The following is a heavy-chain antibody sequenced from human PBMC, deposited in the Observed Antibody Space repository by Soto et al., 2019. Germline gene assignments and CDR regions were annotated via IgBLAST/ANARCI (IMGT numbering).Heavy chain of an antibody. CDR1: GFTFSSYG. D-gene: IGHD6-13*01. J-gene: IGHJ4*02. CDR2: ISYDGSNK. V-gene: IGHV3-30*18. Sequence: LRLSCAASGFTFSSYGMHWVRQAPGKGLEWVAVISYDGSNKYYADSVKGRFTISRDNSKNTLYLQMNSLRAEDTAVYYCAKETWTGYSSSWSAGGSEFWGQGTLVTVSS. CDR3: AKETWTGYSSSWSAGGSEF.